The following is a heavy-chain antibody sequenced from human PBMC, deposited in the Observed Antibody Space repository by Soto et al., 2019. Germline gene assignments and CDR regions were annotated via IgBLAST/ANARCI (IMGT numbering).Heavy chain of an antibody. Sequence: QVQLQESGPGLVKPSQTLSLTCTVSGGSISSGDYFWSWIRQSPGKGLEWIGYISSIGSTYYNPSLKSRVSVSRDTSTNQVSLKLSSVTTTDTAVYYCARGLVIRPYYYHGMDVWGQGTTVTVSS. D-gene: IGHD3-9*01. V-gene: IGHV4-30-4*01. CDR3: ARGLVIRPYYYHGMDV. J-gene: IGHJ6*02. CDR1: GGSISSGDYF. CDR2: ISSIGST.